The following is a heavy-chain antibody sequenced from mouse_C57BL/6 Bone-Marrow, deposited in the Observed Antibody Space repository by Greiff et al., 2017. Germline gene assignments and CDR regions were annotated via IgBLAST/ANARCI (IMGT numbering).Heavy chain of an antibody. D-gene: IGHD2-3*01. J-gene: IGHJ3*01. V-gene: IGHV5-4*01. CDR2: ISDGGSYT. CDR3: ARVMGPWFAY. CDR1: GFTFSSYA. Sequence: EVQLVESGGGLVKPGGSLKLSCEASGFTFSSYAMSWVRQTPEKRLEWVATISDGGSYTYYPDNVKGRFTISRDNAKNNLYLQMSHLKSEDTAMYYCARVMGPWFAYWGQGTLVTVSA.